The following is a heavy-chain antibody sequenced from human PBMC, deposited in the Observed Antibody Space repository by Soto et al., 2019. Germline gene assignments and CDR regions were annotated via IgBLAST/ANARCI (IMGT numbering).Heavy chain of an antibody. Sequence: EVQLVASGGGFVKPGESLRLSCAGSGLTFSDVRMTWVRQAPGKGLEWIGRIQKKSDGGTTDYPVAVRGRFTISRDDSKNTLYLQLSSVKTEVTAVYYCATDYGWAFNIWGQGTMVTVSS. CDR3: ATDYGWAFNI. V-gene: IGHV3-15*01. CDR1: GLTFSDVR. CDR2: IQKKSDGGTT. D-gene: IGHD4-17*01. J-gene: IGHJ3*02.